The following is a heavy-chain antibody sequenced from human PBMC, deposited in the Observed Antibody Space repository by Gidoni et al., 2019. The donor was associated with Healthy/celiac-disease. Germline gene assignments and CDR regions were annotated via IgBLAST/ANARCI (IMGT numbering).Heavy chain of an antibody. J-gene: IGHJ4*02. V-gene: IGHV1-2*04. Sequence: QVQLVQSGAEVKKPGASVKVSCKVSGYTFTGSSILWVPQVPGQGLAWMGWINPNSGGTNYAQKCQGWVTITRDTSISTAYMELSRLRSDDTAVYYCARGFSYGSGSYSFDGSDYWGQGTLVTVSS. D-gene: IGHD3-10*01. CDR1: GYTFTGSS. CDR2: INPNSGGT. CDR3: ARGFSYGSGSYSFDGSDY.